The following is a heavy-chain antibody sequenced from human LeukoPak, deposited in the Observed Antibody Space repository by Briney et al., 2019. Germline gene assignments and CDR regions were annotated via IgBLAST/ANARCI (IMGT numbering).Heavy chain of an antibody. V-gene: IGHV3-7*01. Sequence: GGSLRLSCAASGFTVSSNYMSWVRQAPGKGLEWVANIKQDGSEKYYVDSVKGRFTISRDNAKNSLYLQMNSLRAEDTAVYYCAREPPSGYSYEYWGQGTLVTVSS. CDR3: AREPPSGYSYEY. CDR1: GFTVSSNY. J-gene: IGHJ4*02. D-gene: IGHD5-18*01. CDR2: IKQDGSEK.